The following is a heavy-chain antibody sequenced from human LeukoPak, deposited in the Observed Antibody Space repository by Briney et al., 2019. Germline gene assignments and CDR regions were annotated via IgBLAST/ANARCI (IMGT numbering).Heavy chain of an antibody. D-gene: IGHD1-7*01. CDR2: IHYSGLT. Sequence: PSETLSLTCTVSGGSVNGYYWNWIRHPPGKGLEWIGFIHYSGLTVYSPSFQSRVTMSVDTSRNQFSLDLSSGTAADTALYYCARDPPEDEWNSLDSWGQGTLVTVSS. CDR1: GGSVNGYY. J-gene: IGHJ4*02. V-gene: IGHV4-59*02. CDR3: ARDPPEDEWNSLDS.